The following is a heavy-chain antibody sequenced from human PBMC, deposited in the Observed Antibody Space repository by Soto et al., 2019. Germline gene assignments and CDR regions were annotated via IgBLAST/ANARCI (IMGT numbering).Heavy chain of an antibody. CDR3: ARERKFDFWRKGRDV. CDR2: MDPNSGVT. D-gene: IGHD3-3*01. J-gene: IGHJ6*02. Sequence: GASVQVSSKASGYTFTSPDIKWVRQATGQGLEWMGWMDPNSGVTGYAQKFQGRVTMTRNTSTNTAHMELSSLRSDDTAGYYCARERKFDFWRKGRDVWGQGTTVTVSS. CDR1: GYTFTSPD. V-gene: IGHV1-8*01.